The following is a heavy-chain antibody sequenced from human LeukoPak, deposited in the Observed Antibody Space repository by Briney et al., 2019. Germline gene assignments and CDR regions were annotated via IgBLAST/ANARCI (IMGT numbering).Heavy chain of an antibody. CDR3: AREREESGAWYERPHFDY. CDR1: GVSFSGYY. V-gene: IGHV4-34*01. D-gene: IGHD6-19*01. CDR2: INHSGST. Sequence: PSETLSLTCAVYGVSFSGYYWAWSRQSPGNGLEWVGQINHSGSTNYNPSLKSRVTISVDTSKKQLSLKVNSVTAADTAVYYCAREREESGAWYERPHFDYWGQGALVTVSS. J-gene: IGHJ4*02.